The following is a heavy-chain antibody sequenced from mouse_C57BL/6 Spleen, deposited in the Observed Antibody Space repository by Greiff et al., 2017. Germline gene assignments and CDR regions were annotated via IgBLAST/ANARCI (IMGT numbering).Heavy chain of an antibody. D-gene: IGHD3-2*02. CDR3: ARDSSGLYAMDY. CDR2: IDPSDSYT. J-gene: IGHJ4*01. CDR1: GYTFTSYW. V-gene: IGHV1-69*01. Sequence: VQLQQSGAELVMPGASVKLSCKASGYTFTSYWMHWVKQRPGQGLEWIGEIDPSDSYTNYNQKFKGKSTLTVDKSSSTAYMQLSSLTSEDSAVYYCARDSSGLYAMDYWGQGTSVTVSS.